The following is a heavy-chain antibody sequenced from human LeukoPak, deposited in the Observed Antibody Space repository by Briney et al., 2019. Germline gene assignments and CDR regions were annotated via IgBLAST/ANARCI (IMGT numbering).Heavy chain of an antibody. J-gene: IGHJ4*02. CDR2: IRYDGSNK. Sequence: PGGSLRLSCAASGFTFSSYGMHWVRQAPGKGLEGVAFIRYDGSNKYYADSVKGRFTISRDNSKNTLYLQMNSLRAEDTAVYYCAKDNAYCSGGSCYSDFDYWGQGTLVTVSS. D-gene: IGHD2-15*01. V-gene: IGHV3-30*02. CDR1: GFTFSSYG. CDR3: AKDNAYCSGGSCYSDFDY.